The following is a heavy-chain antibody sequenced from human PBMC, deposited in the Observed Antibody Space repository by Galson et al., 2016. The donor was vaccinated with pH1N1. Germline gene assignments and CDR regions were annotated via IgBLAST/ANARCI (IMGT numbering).Heavy chain of an antibody. V-gene: IGHV6-1*01. D-gene: IGHD6-13*01. CDR1: GDSVSSNSAA. Sequence: CAISGDSVSSNSAAWNWIRQSPSRGLEWLGRTYYRSKWYNDYAVSVKRRITINPDTSKNQFSLPLNSVTPEDTAVYYCARDGIAAAGIRRDQYYFDYWGQGTLVTVSS. CDR3: ARDGIAAAGIRRDQYYFDY. CDR2: TYYRSKWYN. J-gene: IGHJ4*02.